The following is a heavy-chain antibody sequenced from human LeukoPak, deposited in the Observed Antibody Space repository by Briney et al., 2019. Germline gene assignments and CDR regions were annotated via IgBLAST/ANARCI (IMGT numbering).Heavy chain of an antibody. CDR3: ARDRDDSSN. V-gene: IGHV4-39*07. CDR2: IYYSGST. D-gene: IGHD3-22*01. Sequence: SETLSLTCTVSGGSISSSSYYWGWIRQPPGKGLEWIGSIYYSGSTYYNPSLKSRVTISVDTSKNQFSLKLSSVTAADTAVYFCARDRDDSSNWGQGTLVTVSS. CDR1: GGSISSSSYY. J-gene: IGHJ4*02.